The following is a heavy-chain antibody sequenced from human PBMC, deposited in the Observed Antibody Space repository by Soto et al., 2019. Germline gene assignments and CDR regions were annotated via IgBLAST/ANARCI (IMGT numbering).Heavy chain of an antibody. CDR3: ARGGNSGYYYE. Sequence: ASVKVSCKASGYTFTDYYMHWVRQAPGQGLEWMGWINSKNGGTKYVQKFQGRVTMTRDTSITTAYMELSRLRYDDTAVYYCARGGNSGYYYEWGQGTMVTVYS. CDR2: INSKNGGT. V-gene: IGHV1-2*02. CDR1: GYTFTDYY. D-gene: IGHD5-12*01. J-gene: IGHJ4*02.